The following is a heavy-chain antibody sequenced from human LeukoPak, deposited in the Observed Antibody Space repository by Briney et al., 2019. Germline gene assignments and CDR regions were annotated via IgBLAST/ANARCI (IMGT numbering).Heavy chain of an antibody. CDR2: IIPIFGTA. CDR3: ARKEGSGFDY. Sequence: GASVTVSCKASGGSFSSYAISWVRQAPGQGLEWMGGIIPIFGTANYAQKFQGRVTITTDESTSTAYMELSSLRSEDTAVYYCARKEGSGFDYWGQGTLVTVSS. J-gene: IGHJ4*02. V-gene: IGHV1-69*05. D-gene: IGHD6-19*01. CDR1: GGSFSSYA.